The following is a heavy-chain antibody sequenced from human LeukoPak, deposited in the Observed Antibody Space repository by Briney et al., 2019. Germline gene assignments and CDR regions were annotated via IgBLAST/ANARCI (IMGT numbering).Heavy chain of an antibody. Sequence: GASVKVSCKASGYTFTSYARNWVRQAPGQGLGWGGGFDPKEDETIYAQKFQGRVTMTEDTSTDTAYMELSSLRSEATAVYYCATEGYCSSTSCYLGLDYWGQGTLVTVSS. CDR2: FDPKEDET. V-gene: IGHV1-24*01. CDR3: ATEGYCSSTSCYLGLDY. D-gene: IGHD2-2*01. J-gene: IGHJ4*02. CDR1: GYTFTSYA.